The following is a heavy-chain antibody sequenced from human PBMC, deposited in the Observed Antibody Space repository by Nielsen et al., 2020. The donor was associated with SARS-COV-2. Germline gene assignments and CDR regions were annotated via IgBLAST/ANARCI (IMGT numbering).Heavy chain of an antibody. D-gene: IGHD6-13*01. V-gene: IGHV3-48*02. CDR2: ISSSSTI. CDR3: ARDRAAGVYYYYYGMDV. CDR1: GFTFSSYS. J-gene: IGHJ6*02. Sequence: GESLKISCAASGFTFSSYSMNWVRQAPGKGLEWVSYISSSSTIYYADSVRGRFTISRDNAKNSLYLQMNSLRDEDTAVYYCARDRAAGVYYYYYGMDVWGQGTTVTVSS.